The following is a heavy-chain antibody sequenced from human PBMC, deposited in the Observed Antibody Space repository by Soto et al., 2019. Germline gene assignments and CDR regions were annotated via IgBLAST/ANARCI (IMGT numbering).Heavy chain of an antibody. CDR1: GFTFSSYW. CDR2: IKQDGSEK. J-gene: IGHJ6*03. V-gene: IGHV3-7*01. Sequence: GGSLRLSCAASGFTFSSYWMSWVRQAPRKGLEWVANIKQDGSEKYYVDSVKGRFTISTDNAKNSLYLQMNSLRAEDTAVYYCARLVSTGMYYYYYMDVWGKGTTVTVSS. CDR3: ARLVSTGMYYYYYMDV. D-gene: IGHD1-26*01.